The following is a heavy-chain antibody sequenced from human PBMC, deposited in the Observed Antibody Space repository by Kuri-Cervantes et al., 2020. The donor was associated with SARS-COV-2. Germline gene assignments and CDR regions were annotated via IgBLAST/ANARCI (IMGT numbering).Heavy chain of an antibody. CDR1: GFIFRSYG. CDR2: ISYDGSNN. Sequence: GESLKISCAASGFIFRSYGMHWVRQAPGKGLEWVAVISYDGSNNYYADSVKGRFTISRDKSKNTLYLQMNSLRAEDTTVYYCASSFTVTDPFDPWGQGTLVTVSS. CDR3: ASSFTVTDPFDP. D-gene: IGHD4-11*01. J-gene: IGHJ5*02. V-gene: IGHV3-30*03.